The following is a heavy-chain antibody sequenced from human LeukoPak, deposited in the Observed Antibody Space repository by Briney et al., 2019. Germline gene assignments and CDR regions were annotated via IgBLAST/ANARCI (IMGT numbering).Heavy chain of an antibody. D-gene: IGHD2-21*02. Sequence: PSETLSLTCAVSGVSFDDYHWSWVRQTPGEGLEWIGEINHSGYTNDSPSLKSRVTLSIDTSRKQFSLNLRSVTVADTGIYYCTRMTAGHDYWGQGTLVTVSS. J-gene: IGHJ4*02. CDR2: INHSGYT. CDR3: TRMTAGHDY. CDR1: GVSFDDYH. V-gene: IGHV4-34*01.